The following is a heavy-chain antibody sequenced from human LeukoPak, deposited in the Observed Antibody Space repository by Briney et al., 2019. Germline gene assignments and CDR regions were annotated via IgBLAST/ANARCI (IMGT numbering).Heavy chain of an antibody. J-gene: IGHJ5*02. Sequence: SETLSLTCTVSGGSIRSHYWSWIRQPPGKGLEWIGYIYYSGSTNYNPSLKSRVTISVDTSKNQFSLKLSSVTAADTAVYYCARSSYGDYGWFDPWGQGTLVTVSS. V-gene: IGHV4-59*11. CDR2: IYYSGST. D-gene: IGHD4-17*01. CDR1: GGSIRSHY. CDR3: ARSSYGDYGWFDP.